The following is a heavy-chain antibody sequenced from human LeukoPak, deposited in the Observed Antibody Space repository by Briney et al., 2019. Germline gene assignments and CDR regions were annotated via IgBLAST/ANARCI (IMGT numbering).Heavy chain of an antibody. CDR1: GFTFSSYW. CDR2: INSVGSSS. D-gene: IGHD3-10*01. CDR3: ARSTYYYGSAPDY. Sequence: PGGSLRLSCAASGFTFSSYWMHWVRQAPGKGLVWVSRINSVGSSSTYADSVKGRFTISRDNAKNTLYLQMNSLRAEDTAVYYCARSTYYYGSAPDYWGQGTLVTVSS. V-gene: IGHV3-74*01. J-gene: IGHJ4*02.